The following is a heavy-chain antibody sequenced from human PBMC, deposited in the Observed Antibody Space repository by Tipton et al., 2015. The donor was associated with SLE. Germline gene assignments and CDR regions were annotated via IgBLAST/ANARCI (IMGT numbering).Heavy chain of an antibody. Sequence: TLSLTCTVSGGSISSSSYYWGWIRQPPGKGLEWIGSIYYSGSTYYNPSLKSRVTISVDTSKNQFSLKLSSVTAADTAVYYCARDRYYGSGSLGSNYYYMDVWGKGTTVTVSS. CDR2: IYYSGST. D-gene: IGHD3-10*01. J-gene: IGHJ6*03. CDR1: GGSISSSSYY. CDR3: ARDRYYGSGSLGSNYYYMDV. V-gene: IGHV4-39*07.